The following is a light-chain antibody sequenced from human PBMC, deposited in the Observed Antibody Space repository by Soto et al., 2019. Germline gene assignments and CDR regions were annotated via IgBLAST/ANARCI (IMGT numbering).Light chain of an antibody. Sequence: EIQMTQSPSSVSASVGDMVSITCRASQSISSYLNWYQQKPGKAPKLLIYAASSLQSGVPSRFSGSGSGTDFTLTISSLQPEDFATYYCQQSYSTPQTFGQGSKVDIK. CDR1: QSISSY. J-gene: IGKJ1*01. V-gene: IGKV1-39*01. CDR2: AAS. CDR3: QQSYSTPQT.